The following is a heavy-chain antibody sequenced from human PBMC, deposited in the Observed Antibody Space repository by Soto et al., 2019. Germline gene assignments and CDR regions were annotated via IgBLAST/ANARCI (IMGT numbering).Heavy chain of an antibody. V-gene: IGHV2-5*02. CDR2: IYWDDDK. CDR1: GFSFSTSGVG. CDR3: ARRGVTGISRGNFDY. J-gene: IGHJ4*02. D-gene: IGHD2-21*01. Sequence: QITLKESGPTLVKPTQTLTLTCTFSGFSFSTSGVGVGWIRQPPGKALEWLALIYWDDDKRYSPSLKSRLTITKDTSKNRVVLKMTSMDPVDTATYYCARRGVTGISRGNFDYWGQGALVTVSS.